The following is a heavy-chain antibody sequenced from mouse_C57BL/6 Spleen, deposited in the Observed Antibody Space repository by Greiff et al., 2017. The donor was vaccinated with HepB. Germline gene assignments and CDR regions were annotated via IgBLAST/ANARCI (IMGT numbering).Heavy chain of an antibody. J-gene: IGHJ1*03. Sequence: QVTLKESGPGILQSSQTLSLTCSFSGFSLSTSGMGVSWIRQPSGKGLEWLAHIYWDDDKRYNPSLKSRLTISKDTSRNQVFLKITSVDTADTATYYCARRYYGSSPLRYFDVWGTGTTVTVSS. CDR1: GFSLSTSGMG. V-gene: IGHV8-12*01. CDR3: ARRYYGSSPLRYFDV. D-gene: IGHD1-1*01. CDR2: IYWDDDK.